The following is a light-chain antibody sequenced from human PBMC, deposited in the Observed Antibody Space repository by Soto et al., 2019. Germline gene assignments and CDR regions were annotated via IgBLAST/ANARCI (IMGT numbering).Light chain of an antibody. Sequence: AIQRTPKECSLSASGGNIDLIACRTSQGIGNALGWYQQKPGKPPKVLIYGASNLQSGVPPRFSGSGSGTDFTLAISSLQPEDSATYYCLQHSNYPWTFGQGTKVDIK. CDR1: QGIGNA. V-gene: IGKV1-6*01. J-gene: IGKJ1*01. CDR2: GAS. CDR3: LQHSNYPWT.